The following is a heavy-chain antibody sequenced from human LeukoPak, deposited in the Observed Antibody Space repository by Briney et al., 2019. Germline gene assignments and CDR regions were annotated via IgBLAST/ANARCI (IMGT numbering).Heavy chain of an antibody. D-gene: IGHD2-2*01. J-gene: IGHJ4*02. CDR3: ARVVPAAISFLYYFDY. V-gene: IGHV4-59*01. Sequence: SETLSLTCTVSGGSISSYYWSWIRQPPGKGLEWIGYIYYSGSTNYNPSLKSRVTISVDTSKNQFSLKLSSVTAADTAVYYCARVVPAAISFLYYFDYWGQGTLATVSS. CDR2: IYYSGST. CDR1: GGSISSYY.